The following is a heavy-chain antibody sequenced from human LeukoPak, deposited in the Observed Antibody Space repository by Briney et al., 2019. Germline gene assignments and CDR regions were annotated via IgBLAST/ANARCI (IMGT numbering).Heavy chain of an antibody. CDR2: ISYDGSNK. CDR3: AKVNNYDDY. J-gene: IGHJ4*02. Sequence: GGSLRLSCAASGFTFSSYGMHWVRQAPGKGLEWVAVISYDGSNKYYADSVKGRFTISRDNSKNMIYLQMNSLRGEDSAVYYCAKVNNYDDYWGQGTLVTVSS. D-gene: IGHD1/OR15-1a*01. CDR1: GFTFSSYG. V-gene: IGHV3-30*18.